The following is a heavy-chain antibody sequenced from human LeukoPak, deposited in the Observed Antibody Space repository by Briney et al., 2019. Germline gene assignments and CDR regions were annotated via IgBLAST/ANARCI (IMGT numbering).Heavy chain of an antibody. D-gene: IGHD3-3*01. CDR3: ARHGHPSGPDAFDI. V-gene: IGHV4-39*01. CDR1: GGSISSSSYY. CDR2: IYYSGST. Sequence: SETLSLTCTVSGGSISSSSYYWGWIRQPPGKGLEWIGSIYYSGSTYYNPSLKSRVTISVDTSKNQFSLKLSSVTAADTAVYHCARHGHPSGPDAFDIWGQGTMVTVSS. J-gene: IGHJ3*02.